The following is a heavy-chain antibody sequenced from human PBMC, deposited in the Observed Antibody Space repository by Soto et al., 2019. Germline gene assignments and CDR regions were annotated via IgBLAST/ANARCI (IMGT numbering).Heavy chain of an antibody. V-gene: IGHV3-30*18. CDR3: AKDYLNVPLSVARRITIFGVVITDYYYYYGMDV. D-gene: IGHD3-3*01. CDR1: GFTFSSYG. CDR2: ISYDGSNK. J-gene: IGHJ6*02. Sequence: GESLKISCAASGFTFSSYGMHWVRQAPGKGLEWVAVISYDGSNKYYADSVKGRFTISRDNSKNTLYLQMNSLRAEDTAVYYCAKDYLNVPLSVARRITIFGVVITDYYYYYGMDVWGQGTTVTVSS.